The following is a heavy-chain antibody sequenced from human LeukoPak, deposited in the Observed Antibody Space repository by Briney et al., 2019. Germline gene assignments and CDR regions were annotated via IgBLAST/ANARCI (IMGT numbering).Heavy chain of an antibody. CDR1: GYTFISYG. V-gene: IGHV1-18*01. Sequence: ASVKVSCKASGYTFISYGISWVRQAPGQGLEWMGWISAYNGNTNYAQKLQGRVTMTTDTSTSTAYMELRSLRSDDTAVYYCARVPPGPYCGGGSCYWFDPWGQGTLVTVSS. D-gene: IGHD2-15*01. J-gene: IGHJ5*02. CDR3: ARVPPGPYCGGGSCYWFDP. CDR2: ISAYNGNT.